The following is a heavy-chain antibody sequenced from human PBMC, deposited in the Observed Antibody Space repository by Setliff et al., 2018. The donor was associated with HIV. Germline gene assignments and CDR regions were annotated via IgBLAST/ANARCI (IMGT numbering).Heavy chain of an antibody. CDR3: ARQIHSVTTEKLVVNDAFDI. V-gene: IGHV4-59*01. CDR2: IFDSENT. CDR1: NDSITYYY. D-gene: IGHD3-22*01. Sequence: SETLSLTCSVSNDSITYYYWNWIRQPPGKGLEWIGNIFDSENTNYNPSLKSRVTMSVDTSKNQFSLKLCSVTAADTAVYYCARQIHSVTTEKLVVNDAFDIWGQGIMVTVSS. J-gene: IGHJ3*02.